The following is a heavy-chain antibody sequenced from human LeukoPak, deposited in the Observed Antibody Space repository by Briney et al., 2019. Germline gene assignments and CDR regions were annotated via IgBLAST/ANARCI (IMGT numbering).Heavy chain of an antibody. J-gene: IGHJ4*02. Sequence: KLGESLKISCAASGFTFSSYSMNWVRQAPGKGLEWVSSISSSSSYIYYADSVKGRFTISRDNAKNSLYLQMNSLRAEDTAVYYCARDGAAGPYFDYWGQGTLVTVSS. V-gene: IGHV3-21*01. D-gene: IGHD6-13*01. CDR3: ARDGAAGPYFDY. CDR2: ISSSSSYI. CDR1: GFTFSSYS.